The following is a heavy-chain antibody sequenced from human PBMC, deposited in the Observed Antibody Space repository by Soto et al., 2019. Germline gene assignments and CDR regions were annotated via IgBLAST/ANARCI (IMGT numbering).Heavy chain of an antibody. Sequence: QLQLQESGPGLVKPSETLSLTCTVSGGSISSSSYYWGWMRQPPGKGLEWIGSIYYSGSTYYNPSLKSRVTISVDTSKNQFSLKLSSVTAADTAVYYCARPGGGERGHFSLYSGSYYYYGMDVWGQGTTVTVSS. J-gene: IGHJ6*02. V-gene: IGHV4-39*01. D-gene: IGHD1-26*01. CDR2: IYYSGST. CDR1: GGSISSSSYY. CDR3: ARPGGGERGHFSLYSGSYYYYGMDV.